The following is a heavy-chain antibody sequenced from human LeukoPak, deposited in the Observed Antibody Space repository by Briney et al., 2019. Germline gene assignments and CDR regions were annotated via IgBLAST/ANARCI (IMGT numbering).Heavy chain of an antibody. Sequence: SETLSLTCTVSGGSISSSSYYWGWIRQPPGKGLEWIGSIYYSGSTYYNPSLKSRVTISVDTSKNQFSLKLSSVTAADTAVYYCARRDGVYESYYFDYWGQGTLVTVSS. CDR2: IYYSGST. D-gene: IGHD5/OR15-5a*01. J-gene: IGHJ4*02. V-gene: IGHV4-39*01. CDR1: GGSISSSSYY. CDR3: ARRDGVYESYYFDY.